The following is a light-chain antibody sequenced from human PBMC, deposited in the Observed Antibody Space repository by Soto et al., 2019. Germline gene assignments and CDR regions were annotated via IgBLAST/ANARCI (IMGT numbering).Light chain of an antibody. CDR1: QTIISSY. Sequence: EIVLTQSPGTLPSSPGEIATLSCRASQTIISSYLAWYRQKPGQAPRLLIYRASSRATGIPDRFSGSGSGTDFTLTISRLEPEDFAVYYCQQYGNSPFTFGPGTKVDIK. V-gene: IGKV3-20*01. CDR2: RAS. CDR3: QQYGNSPFT. J-gene: IGKJ3*01.